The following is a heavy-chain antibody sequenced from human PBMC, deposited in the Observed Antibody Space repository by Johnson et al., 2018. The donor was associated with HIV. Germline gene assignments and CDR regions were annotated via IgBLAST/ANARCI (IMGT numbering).Heavy chain of an antibody. D-gene: IGHD6-13*01. CDR1: GFAFNAYG. J-gene: IGHJ3*02. V-gene: IGHV3-30*02. CDR2: IRYDGSNK. Sequence: VQVVESGGGVVQPGGSLTLSCAASGFAFNAYGMHWVRQAPGKGLQWVTFIRYDGSNKYYVDSVKGRFTISRDNSKNTLFLHMNSLRAEDTAVYHCAKDLYSSSWTNDAFDIWGQGTMVTVSS. CDR3: AKDLYSSSWTNDAFDI.